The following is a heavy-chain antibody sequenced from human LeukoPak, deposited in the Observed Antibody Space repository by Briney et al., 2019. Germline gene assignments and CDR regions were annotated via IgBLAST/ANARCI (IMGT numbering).Heavy chain of an antibody. CDR2: INHSGST. CDR1: GGSFSGYY. Sequence: SETLSLTCAVYGGSFSGYYWSWIRQPPGKGLEWIGEINHSGSTNHNPSLKSRVTISVDTSKNQFSLKLSSVTAADTAVYYCARGGPYQELDYWGQGTLVTVSS. CDR3: ARGGPYQELDY. V-gene: IGHV4-34*01. D-gene: IGHD2-2*01. J-gene: IGHJ4*02.